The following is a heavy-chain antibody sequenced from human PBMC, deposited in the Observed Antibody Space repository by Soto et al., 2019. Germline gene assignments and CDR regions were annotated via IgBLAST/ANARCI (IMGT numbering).Heavy chain of an antibody. Sequence: ASVKVSCKASGGTFSSYAISWVRQAPGQGLEWMGGIIPIRGIANYAQKFQGRVTITADKSTSTAYMELSSLRSEDTAVYYCARAGYYYDSSGYDAFDIWGQGTMVTVSS. CDR1: GGTFSSYA. CDR3: ARAGYYYDSSGYDAFDI. J-gene: IGHJ3*02. CDR2: IIPIRGIA. V-gene: IGHV1-69*10. D-gene: IGHD3-22*01.